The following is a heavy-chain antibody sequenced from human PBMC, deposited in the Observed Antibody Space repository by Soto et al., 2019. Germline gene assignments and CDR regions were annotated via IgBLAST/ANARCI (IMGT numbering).Heavy chain of an antibody. CDR3: AKDNPLEIVVVVGSYDY. Sequence: GGSLRLSCAASGFTFSSYAMSWVRQAPGKGLEWVSAISGSGGSTYYADSVKGRFTISRDNSKNTLYLQMNSLRAEDTAVYYCAKDNPLEIVVVVGSYDYWGQGTLVTVSS. J-gene: IGHJ4*02. CDR2: ISGSGGST. V-gene: IGHV3-23*01. D-gene: IGHD2-15*01. CDR1: GFTFSSYA.